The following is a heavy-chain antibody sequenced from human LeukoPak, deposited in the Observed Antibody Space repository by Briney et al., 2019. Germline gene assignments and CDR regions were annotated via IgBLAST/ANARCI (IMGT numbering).Heavy chain of an antibody. D-gene: IGHD3-22*01. J-gene: IGHJ4*02. V-gene: IGHV4-59*06. Sequence: PSETLSLTCTVSGGSISSYYWSWIRQHPGKGLEWIGYIYYSGSTYYNPSLKSRVTISVDTSKNQFSLKLSSVTAADTAVYYCARVGTYYYDSSGPIKYYFDYWGQGTLVTVSS. CDR2: IYYSGST. CDR1: GGSISSYY. CDR3: ARVGTYYYDSSGPIKYYFDY.